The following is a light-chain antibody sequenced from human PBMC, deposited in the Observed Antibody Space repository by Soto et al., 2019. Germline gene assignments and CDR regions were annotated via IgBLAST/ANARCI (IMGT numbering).Light chain of an antibody. CDR1: QSDSISY. CDR3: QQYDISLRR. Sequence: VLTPSPNPMSXSPVDRXTLSCXASQSDSISYLAWYQQKPGHAPRLLIFCASSRAPGIPDRFWRSGSCTDYTLTISRLEPEDGAGDYCQQYDISLRRFGQRTK. J-gene: IGKJ1*01. CDR2: CAS. V-gene: IGKV3-20*01.